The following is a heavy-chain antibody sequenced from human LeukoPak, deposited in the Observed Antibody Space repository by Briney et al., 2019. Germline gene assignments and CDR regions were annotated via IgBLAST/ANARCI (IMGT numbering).Heavy chain of an antibody. D-gene: IGHD6-19*01. CDR3: ARESSGWYSRYIDY. J-gene: IGHJ4*02. Sequence: PGGSLRLSCAASGFTFSNYGMHWVRQAPGKGLEWVAFIHYDISNKYYADSVKGRFTISRDNSKNTLFLQMNSLRPEDTAVYYCARESSGWYSRYIDYWGQGTLVTVSS. CDR2: IHYDISNK. V-gene: IGHV3-30*02. CDR1: GFTFSNYG.